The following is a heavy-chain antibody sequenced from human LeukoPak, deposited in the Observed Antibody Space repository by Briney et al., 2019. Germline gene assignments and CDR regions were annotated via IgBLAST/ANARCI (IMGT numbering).Heavy chain of an antibody. CDR1: GYTFNVYY. J-gene: IGHJ4*02. CDR2: INPNSGGT. D-gene: IGHD3-9*01. Sequence: GASVKVSCKASGYTFNVYYMHWVRQAPGQGPEWMGWINPNSGGTNYAQKFQGRVTMTRDTSISTAYMELSRLRSDDTAVYYCARVEPYYDILTGYYDYWGQGTLVTVSS. V-gene: IGHV1-2*02. CDR3: ARVEPYYDILTGYYDY.